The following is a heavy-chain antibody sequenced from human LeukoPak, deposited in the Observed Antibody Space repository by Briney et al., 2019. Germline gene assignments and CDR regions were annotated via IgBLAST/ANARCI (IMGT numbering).Heavy chain of an antibody. CDR3: ARGVGYYDSSSYYYPATYYFDY. Sequence: GRSLRLSCAAPGFTFDDYGMSWVRQAPGKGLEPPPRINWNGGSTGYADSVKGRFTISRDNAKNSLYLQMNSLRAEDTALYYCARGVGYYDSSSYYYPATYYFDYWGQGTLVTVSS. D-gene: IGHD3-22*01. CDR2: INWNGGST. V-gene: IGHV3-20*04. J-gene: IGHJ4*02. CDR1: GFTFDDYG.